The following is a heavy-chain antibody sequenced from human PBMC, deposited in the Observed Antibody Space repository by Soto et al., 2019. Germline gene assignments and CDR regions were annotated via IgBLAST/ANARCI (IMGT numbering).Heavy chain of an antibody. CDR2: TYYTGST. CDR3: ARLALPVPKPWGGHWYFDL. CDR1: GGSISSNSHY. D-gene: IGHD2-2*01. V-gene: IGHV4-39*01. J-gene: IGHJ2*01. Sequence: SETLSLTCTVSGGSISSNSHYWGWIRQPPGKGLEWIGTTYYTGSTYYNPSLRSRATISIDTSKNHFSLKLTSVTAADTAMYYCARLALPVPKPWGGHWYFDLWGRGTLVTVSS.